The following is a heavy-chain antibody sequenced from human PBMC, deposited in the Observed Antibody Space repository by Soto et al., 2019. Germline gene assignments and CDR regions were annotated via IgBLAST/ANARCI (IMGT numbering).Heavy chain of an antibody. CDR3: ARGAYIYGYILDY. CDR2: IKQDGSER. Sequence: EVQLVESGGGLVQPGGSLRLSCAASGFTFSSHWMNWVRQAPGKGLEWVANIKQDGSERYYMGSVKGRFTISRDNAKNSLFLQMNRLRGEETAVYSCARGAYIYGYILDYWGQGALVTVSS. V-gene: IGHV3-7*01. CDR1: GFTFSSHW. D-gene: IGHD5-18*01. J-gene: IGHJ4*02.